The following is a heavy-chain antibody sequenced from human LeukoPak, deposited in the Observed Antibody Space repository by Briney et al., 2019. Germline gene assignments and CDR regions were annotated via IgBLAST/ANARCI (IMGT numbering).Heavy chain of an antibody. J-gene: IGHJ6*03. CDR3: ARGPPSGYHPFNSGDYMDV. D-gene: IGHD3-3*01. Sequence: HRASVKVSCKASGYTFISYGISWVRQAPGQGLEWMGWISAYNGNTNYAQKLQGRVTMTTDTSTSTAYMELRSLRSDDTAVYYCARGPPSGYHPFNSGDYMDVWGKGTTVTVSS. CDR1: GYTFISYG. V-gene: IGHV1-18*01. CDR2: ISAYNGNT.